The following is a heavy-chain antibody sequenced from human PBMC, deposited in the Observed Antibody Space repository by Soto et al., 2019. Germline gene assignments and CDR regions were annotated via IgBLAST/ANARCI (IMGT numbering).Heavy chain of an antibody. CDR2: MNPNSGNT. D-gene: IGHD3-3*01. CDR1: GYTFTSYD. V-gene: IGHV1-8*01. J-gene: IGHJ6*03. CDR3: ARKEHYDFWSGSLYYYYMDV. Sequence: ASVKVSCKASGYTFTSYDINWVRQATGQGLEWMGWMNPNSGNTGYAQKFQGRVTMTRNTSISTAYMELSSLRSEDTALYYCARKEHYDFWSGSLYYYYMDVWGKGTTVTVSS.